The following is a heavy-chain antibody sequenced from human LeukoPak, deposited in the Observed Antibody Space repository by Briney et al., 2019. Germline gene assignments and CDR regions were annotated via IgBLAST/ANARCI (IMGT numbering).Heavy chain of an antibody. CDR1: GFTFSSYA. V-gene: IGHV3-48*04. Sequence: GGSLRLSCAASGFTFSSYAMHWVRQAPGKGLEWVSYISSSGTIYYADSVKGRFTISRDNAKNSLYLQMNSLRAEDTAVYYCARSLSSTWFTFDYWGQGTLVTVSS. J-gene: IGHJ4*02. CDR3: ARSLSSTWFTFDY. D-gene: IGHD6-13*01. CDR2: ISSSGTI.